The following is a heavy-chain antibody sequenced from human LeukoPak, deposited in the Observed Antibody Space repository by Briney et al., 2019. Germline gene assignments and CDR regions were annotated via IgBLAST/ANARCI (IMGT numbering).Heavy chain of an antibody. D-gene: IGHD3-10*01. CDR3: ARDAYYYGSGSYVDY. Sequence: GGSLRLSCAASGFTFSDYYISSVRQAPGKGLELVSYISSSGSTIYYAYCVKGRFTISRDNAKNSLSLQMNSLRAEDTAVYSCARDAYYYGSGSYVDYWGQGTLVTVSS. CDR2: ISSSGSTI. J-gene: IGHJ4*02. CDR1: GFTFSDYY. V-gene: IGHV3-11*01.